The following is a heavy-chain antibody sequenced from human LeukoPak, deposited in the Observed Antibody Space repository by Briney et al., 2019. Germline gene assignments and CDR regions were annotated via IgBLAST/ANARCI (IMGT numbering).Heavy chain of an antibody. V-gene: IGHV3-15*01. CDR3: TTVPSAREDY. D-gene: IGHD2-2*01. J-gene: IGHJ4*02. CDR2: IKSKADGGTI. CDR1: DFTFSSAW. Sequence: GGSLRLSCAVSDFTFSSAWMNWVRQAPGKGLEWIGRIKSKADGGTIDYAAPVRGRFTISRDDSNNTLFLEMNSLNVDDSAVYYCTTVPSAREDYWGQGTLVIVSS.